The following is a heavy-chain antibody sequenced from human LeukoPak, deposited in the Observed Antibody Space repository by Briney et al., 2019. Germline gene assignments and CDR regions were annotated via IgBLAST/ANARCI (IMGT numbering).Heavy chain of an antibody. CDR3: ARGWLRAAFDI. CDR1: GDSVSSSTNGA. CDR2: TYYVSKWFN. Sequence: SQTLSLTCAISGDSVSSSTNGAWNWIRQSPARGLEWLGRTYYVSKWFNDYAVSVKGRITINPDTSKNQFSLQLNSVTPEDTAAYYCARGWLRAAFDIWGQGTMVTVSS. J-gene: IGHJ3*02. D-gene: IGHD5-12*01. V-gene: IGHV6-1*01.